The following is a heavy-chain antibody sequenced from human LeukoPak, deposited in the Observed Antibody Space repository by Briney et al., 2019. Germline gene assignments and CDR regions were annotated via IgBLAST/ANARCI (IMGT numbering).Heavy chain of an antibody. CDR2: IYTSGST. J-gene: IGHJ4*02. V-gene: IGHV4-61*02. CDR1: GGSISSGSYY. D-gene: IGHD1-26*01. CDR3: ARDPSYSGSLDY. Sequence: SQTLSLTCTVSGGSISSGSYYWSWIRQPAGKGLEWIGRIYTSGSTNYNPSLKSRVTISVDTSKNQFSLKLSSVTAADTGVYYCARDPSYSGSLDYWGQGTLVTVSS.